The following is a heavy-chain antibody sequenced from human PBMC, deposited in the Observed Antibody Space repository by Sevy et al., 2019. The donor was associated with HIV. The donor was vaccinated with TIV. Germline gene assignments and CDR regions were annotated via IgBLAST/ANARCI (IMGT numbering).Heavy chain of an antibody. CDR3: AREGCTQPHDY. CDR1: GFTFAKYS. CDR2: FSFGCGRI. J-gene: IGHJ4*02. Sequence: GSLRLSCAASGFTFAKYSMSWVRQAPGKGLEWVSTFSFGCGRINYADSVKGRFTISRDDSKNTLFLQMNSLGAEDTVTYFCAREGCTQPHDYWGQGTLVTVSS. V-gene: IGHV3-23*01. D-gene: IGHD2-8*01.